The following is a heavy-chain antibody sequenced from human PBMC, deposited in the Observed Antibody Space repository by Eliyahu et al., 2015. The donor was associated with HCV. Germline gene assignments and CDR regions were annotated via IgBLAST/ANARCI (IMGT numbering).Heavy chain of an antibody. CDR1: GFTFSSXA. J-gene: IGHJ6*02. V-gene: IGHV3-23*01. CDR3: AKVGKYGDYYYYYGMDV. Sequence: EVQLLESGGGLVQPGGSLRLSCAAXGFTFSSXAMSWVRQXPGKGLEWVSAISGSGGSTYYADSVKGRFTISRDNSKNTLYLQMNSLRAEDTAVYYCAKVGKYGDYYYYYGMDVWGQGTTVTVSS. CDR2: ISGSGGST. D-gene: IGHD4-17*01.